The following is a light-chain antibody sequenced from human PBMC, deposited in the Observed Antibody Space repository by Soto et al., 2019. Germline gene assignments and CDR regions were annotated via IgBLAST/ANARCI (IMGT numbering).Light chain of an antibody. CDR3: QSYDSNLSEV. V-gene: IGLV1-40*01. CDR1: GSNIGAGYG. Sequence: QSVLTQPPSVPGAPGQTVTISCTGSGSNIGAGYGVQWYQQLPGTAPRLLIYGSDDRPSGVPDRFSASVSGNSASLAITGLQTEDEAVYYCQSYDSNLSEVFGPGTKVNVL. CDR2: GSD. J-gene: IGLJ1*01.